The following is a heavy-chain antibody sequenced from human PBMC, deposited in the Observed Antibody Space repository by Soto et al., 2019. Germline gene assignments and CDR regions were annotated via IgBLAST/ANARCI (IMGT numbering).Heavy chain of an antibody. Sequence: QVQLVQSGAEVRKPGSSVKVSCKASGDTFSFYSINWVRQAPGLGLEWMGRINPILSMSNYAQRFQGRVTMTADKSTSPAYMELSGLRSEDTAIYYCASSYGSGYRAFDYWGQGALVTVSS. V-gene: IGHV1-69*02. CDR1: GDTFSFYS. CDR3: ASSYGSGYRAFDY. CDR2: INPILSMS. D-gene: IGHD3-10*01. J-gene: IGHJ4*02.